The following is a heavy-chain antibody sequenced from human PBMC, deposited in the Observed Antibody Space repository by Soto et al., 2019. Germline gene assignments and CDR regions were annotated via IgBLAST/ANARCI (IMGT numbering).Heavy chain of an antibody. V-gene: IGHV1-46*03. CDR3: ARDLRSQYSGYDSPDNWFDP. CDR2: INPSGGST. J-gene: IGHJ5*02. Sequence: GASVEVSCKASGYTFTSYYMHWVRQAPGQGLEWMGIINPSGGSTSYAQKFQGRVTMTRDTSTSTVYMELSSLRSEDTAVYYCARDLRSQYSGYDSPDNWFDPWGQGTLVTVSS. CDR1: GYTFTSYY. D-gene: IGHD5-12*01.